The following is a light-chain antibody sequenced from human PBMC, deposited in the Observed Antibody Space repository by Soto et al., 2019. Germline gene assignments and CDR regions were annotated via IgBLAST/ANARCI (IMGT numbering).Light chain of an antibody. V-gene: IGKV3-20*01. Sequence: EIVLTQSPGTLSLSPGERATLSCRASQSVSSSYLAWYQQKTGQAPRLLIYGASSRSTGIPDRFSGSGSGTDCRLTISRLEPEYFAVYYCQQYGISYTFGQETKLEIK. J-gene: IGKJ2*01. CDR3: QQYGISYT. CDR1: QSVSSSY. CDR2: GAS.